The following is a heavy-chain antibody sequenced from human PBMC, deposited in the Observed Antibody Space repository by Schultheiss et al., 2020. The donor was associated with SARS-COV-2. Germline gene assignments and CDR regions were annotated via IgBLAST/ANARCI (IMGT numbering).Heavy chain of an antibody. CDR2: IYYSGST. Sequence: LRLSCTVSGGSISSGDYYWSWIRQPPGKGLEWIGYIYYSGSTYYNPSLKSRVTISVDTSKNQFSLKLSSVTAADTAVYYCARGDDSSGYFDYWGQGTLVTVSS. CDR1: GGSISSGDYY. V-gene: IGHV4-30-4*01. D-gene: IGHD3-22*01. J-gene: IGHJ4*02. CDR3: ARGDDSSGYFDY.